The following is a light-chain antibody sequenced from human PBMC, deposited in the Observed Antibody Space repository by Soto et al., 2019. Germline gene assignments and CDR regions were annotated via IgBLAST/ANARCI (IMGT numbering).Light chain of an antibody. CDR2: GAS. CDR1: QSVSGSY. CDR3: QQRSNWPT. Sequence: EIVLTHSPGTLSVSPGERATLSFRASQSVSGSYLAWYQQKRGQAPRLLIYGASSRATGIPDRFSGSGSGTDFTLTISRLEPEDFAVYYCQQRSNWPTFGQGTRLEIK. J-gene: IGKJ5*01. V-gene: IGKV3D-20*02.